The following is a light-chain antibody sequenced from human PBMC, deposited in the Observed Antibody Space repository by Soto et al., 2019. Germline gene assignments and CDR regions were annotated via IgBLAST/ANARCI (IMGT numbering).Light chain of an antibody. Sequence: DIQLTQSPSFLSASVVDRVTITGRASQGISSNLAWYQQKPGKAPKLLIYAASTLQSGVPSRFSGSGSGTDFTLTISSLQPDDFATYYCQHYNSYSEAIGQGTKVDNK. CDR1: QGISSN. J-gene: IGKJ1*01. CDR2: AAS. CDR3: QHYNSYSEA. V-gene: IGKV1-9*01.